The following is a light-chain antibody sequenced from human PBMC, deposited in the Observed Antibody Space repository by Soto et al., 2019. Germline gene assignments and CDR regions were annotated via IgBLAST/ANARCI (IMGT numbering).Light chain of an antibody. CDR1: QSVNNNY. V-gene: IGKV3-20*01. CDR2: GAS. J-gene: IGKJ1*01. Sequence: EIVLTQSPGTLSLSPGERATLSCRASQSVNNNYLAWYQQRPGQAPRLLIYGASSRATGIPDRFSGGGSGTDFTLTISRPAPADFAVYFCQQYGNSPPTFGRGTKVEI. CDR3: QQYGNSPPT.